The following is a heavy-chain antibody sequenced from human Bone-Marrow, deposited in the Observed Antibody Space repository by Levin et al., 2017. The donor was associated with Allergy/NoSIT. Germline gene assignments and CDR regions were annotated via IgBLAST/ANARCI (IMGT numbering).Heavy chain of an antibody. Sequence: GGSLRLSCAASGFTFSSYGMHWVRQAPGKGLEWVAVISYDGSNKYYADSVKGRFTISRDNSKNTLYLQMNSLRAEDTAVYYCAKDEHRGTNSSSSVSSSLYWGQGTLVTVSS. J-gene: IGHJ4*02. CDR2: ISYDGSNK. CDR1: GFTFSSYG. D-gene: IGHD6-6*01. V-gene: IGHV3-30*18. CDR3: AKDEHRGTNSSSSVSSSLY.